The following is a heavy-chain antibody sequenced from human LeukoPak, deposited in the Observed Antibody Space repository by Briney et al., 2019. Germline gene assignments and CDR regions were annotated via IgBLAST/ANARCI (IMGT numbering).Heavy chain of an antibody. CDR2: IYWDDDE. Sequence: SGPTLVNPTQTLTLTCTFSGFSLSTYGVGVGWIRQPPGKALEWLALIYWDDDERYSPSLKSRLTTTKDTSKNQVVLTMTNMDPVDTATYYCAHATLAGSFDYWGQGTLVTVSS. D-gene: IGHD6-19*01. J-gene: IGHJ4*02. V-gene: IGHV2-5*02. CDR3: AHATLAGSFDY. CDR1: GFSLSTYGVG.